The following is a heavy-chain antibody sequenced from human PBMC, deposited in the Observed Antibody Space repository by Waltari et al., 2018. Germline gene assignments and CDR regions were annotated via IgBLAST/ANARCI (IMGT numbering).Heavy chain of an antibody. CDR2: FTCPYTIR. Sequence: QVQLVESGGGLVNPGGSLRLSCAASGFSFSDYYMTWISQAPGKGLVCISYFTCPYTIRYPADSVFCRFTISRDNAKKSLYLQMKRLRAEDTAVYFCASALEQNYGFWSGYSFYFDHWGQGALVTVSS. CDR3: ASALEQNYGFWSGYSFYFDH. CDR1: GFSFSDYY. V-gene: IGHV3-11*01. J-gene: IGHJ4*02. D-gene: IGHD3-3*01.